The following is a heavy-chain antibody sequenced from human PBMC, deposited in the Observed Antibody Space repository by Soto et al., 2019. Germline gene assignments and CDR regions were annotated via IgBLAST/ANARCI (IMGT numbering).Heavy chain of an antibody. J-gene: IGHJ5*02. V-gene: IGHV3-33*01. D-gene: IGHD3-9*01. Sequence: PGGSLRLSCAASGFTFSSYGMHWVRQAPGKGLEWVAVIWYDGSNKYYADSVKGRFTISRDNSKNTLYLQMNSLRAEDTAVYYCARDHNDILTGYYPTTWGQGTLVTVSS. CDR2: IWYDGSNK. CDR3: ARDHNDILTGYYPTT. CDR1: GFTFSSYG.